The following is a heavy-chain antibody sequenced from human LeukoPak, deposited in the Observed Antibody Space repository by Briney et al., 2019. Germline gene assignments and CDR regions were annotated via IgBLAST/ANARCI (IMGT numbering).Heavy chain of an antibody. CDR2: MNPNSGNT. CDR3: ASFYGSGSPHYYYYYMDV. V-gene: IGHV1-8*01. Sequence: ASVKVSCKASGYTFTSYDINWVRQATGQGFEWMGWMNPNSGNTGYAQKFQGRVTMTRNTSTSTAYMELSSLRSEDTAVYYCASFYGSGSPHYYYYYMDVWGKGTTVTVSS. J-gene: IGHJ6*03. D-gene: IGHD3-10*01. CDR1: GYTFTSYD.